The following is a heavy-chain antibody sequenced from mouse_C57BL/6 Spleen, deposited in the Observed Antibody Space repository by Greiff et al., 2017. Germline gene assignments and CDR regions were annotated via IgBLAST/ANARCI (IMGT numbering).Heavy chain of an antibody. CDR3: ARSGYYDWYFDV. CDR1: GFTFTDYY. D-gene: IGHD2-3*01. CDR2: IRNKANGYTT. V-gene: IGHV7-3*01. Sequence: EVKLVESGGGLVQPGGSLSLSCAASGFTFTDYYMSWVRQPPGKALEWLGFIRNKANGYTTEYSASVKGRVTISRDNSQSILYLQMNALRAEDSATYYCARSGYYDWYFDVWGTGTTVTVSS. J-gene: IGHJ1*03.